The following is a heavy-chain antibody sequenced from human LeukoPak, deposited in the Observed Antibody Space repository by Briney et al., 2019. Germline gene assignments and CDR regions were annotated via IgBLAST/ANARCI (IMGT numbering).Heavy chain of an antibody. J-gene: IGHJ6*02. V-gene: IGHV3-30*18. CDR1: GFTFSSYG. CDR3: AKSPVLRFLEWLSPVDYYYGMDV. CDR2: ISYDGSNK. D-gene: IGHD3-3*01. Sequence: PGGSLRLSCAASGFTFSSYGMHWVRQAPGKGLEWVAVISYDGSNKYYADSVKGRFTISRDNSQNTLYLQMNSLRAEDTAVYYCAKSPVLRFLEWLSPVDYYYGMDVWGQGTTVTVSS.